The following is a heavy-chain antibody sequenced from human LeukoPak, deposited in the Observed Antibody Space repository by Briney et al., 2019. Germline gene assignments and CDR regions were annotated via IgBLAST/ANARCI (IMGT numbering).Heavy chain of an antibody. Sequence: KPSETLSLTCAVSGSSIGSGYYWGWIRQPPGKGLEWIGSIYHSGSTYYNPSLKSRITISVDTSKNQFSLNLSSVTAADTAVYYCARGFGDSRGYYSHYYYYYMDVWGKGATVTVSS. J-gene: IGHJ6*03. V-gene: IGHV4-38-2*01. CDR1: GSSIGSGYY. CDR3: ARGFGDSRGYYSHYYYYYMDV. D-gene: IGHD3-22*01. CDR2: IYHSGST.